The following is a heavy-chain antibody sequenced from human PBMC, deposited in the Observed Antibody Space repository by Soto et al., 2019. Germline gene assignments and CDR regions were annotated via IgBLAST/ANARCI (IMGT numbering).Heavy chain of an antibody. CDR1: GGSISSYF. Sequence: QVQLQESGPGLVKPSETLSLTCTVSGGSISSYFWSWIRQPPGKGLEWIGYIHYPGSSNYNPSLKGRVTTSRDTSKIKFCLNRRYVTVADTAVDYCAREGYCTSTSCYLDSWGQGTLVTVSS. D-gene: IGHD2-2*01. V-gene: IGHV4-59*01. CDR3: AREGYCTSTSCYLDS. J-gene: IGHJ4*02. CDR2: IHYPGSS.